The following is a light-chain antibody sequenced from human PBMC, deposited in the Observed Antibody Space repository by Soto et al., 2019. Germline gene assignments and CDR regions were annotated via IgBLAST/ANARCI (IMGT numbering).Light chain of an antibody. CDR1: QSISSW. CDR2: KAS. Sequence: DIQMTQSPSNLSASVGDRVTITCRASQSISSWLAWYQQKPGTAPKLLIYKASSLESGVPSRFSGSGSGTEFTLIISCLQPDDFATYYCHQYNNYSQYTFGQGTKLEIK. V-gene: IGKV1-5*03. CDR3: HQYNNYSQYT. J-gene: IGKJ2*01.